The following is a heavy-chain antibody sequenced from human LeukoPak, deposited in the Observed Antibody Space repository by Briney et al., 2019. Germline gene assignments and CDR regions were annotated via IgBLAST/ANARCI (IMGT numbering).Heavy chain of an antibody. CDR3: AAGNYDFWSGLRPNYDAFDI. J-gene: IGHJ3*02. D-gene: IGHD3-3*01. CDR2: IYPGDSDT. V-gene: IGHV5-51*01. Sequence: GESLKISCKGSGYSFTSYWIGWVRQMPGKGLEWMGIIYPGDSDTRYSPSFQGQVTISADKSISTGYLQWSSLKASDTAMYYCAAGNYDFWSGLRPNYDAFDIWGQGTMVTVSS. CDR1: GYSFTSYW.